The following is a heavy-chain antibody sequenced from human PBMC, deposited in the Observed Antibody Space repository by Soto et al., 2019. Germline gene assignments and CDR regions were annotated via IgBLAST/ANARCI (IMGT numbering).Heavy chain of an antibody. CDR2: ISAYNGNT. CDR1: VYTFTSYG. CDR3: ARVLRYFDWLDL. D-gene: IGHD3-9*01. V-gene: IGHV1-18*01. Sequence: ASVKVSCKASVYTFTSYGISWVRQAPGQGLEWMRWISAYNGNTNYAQKHQGRVTMTTDTSTSTAYMELRSLRSDDTAVYYCARVLRYFDWLDLWGQGTLVTVSS. J-gene: IGHJ5*02.